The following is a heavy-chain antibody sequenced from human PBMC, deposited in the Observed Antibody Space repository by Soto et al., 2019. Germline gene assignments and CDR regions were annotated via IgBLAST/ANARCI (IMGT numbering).Heavy chain of an antibody. D-gene: IGHD3-22*01. Sequence: ASVKVSCKAPGYTFTGYYMHWVRQAPGQGLESMGWINPNSGGTKSAQKFQGRVTMTRDTSISTAYMELSRLRSDDTAVYSCARDLRYESSGYTVYWGQGTLVTVSS. CDR2: INPNSGGT. CDR3: ARDLRYESSGYTVY. V-gene: IGHV1-2*02. J-gene: IGHJ4*02. CDR1: GYTFTGYY.